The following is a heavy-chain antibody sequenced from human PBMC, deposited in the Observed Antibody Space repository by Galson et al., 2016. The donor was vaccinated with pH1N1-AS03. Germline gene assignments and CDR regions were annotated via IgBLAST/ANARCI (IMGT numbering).Heavy chain of an antibody. CDR1: EYIFSGYY. Sequence: SVKVSCKASEYIFSGYYMHWLRQTPGQGLEWMGWINPISGGTKYVQKFQGWVTMTSDTSINTGYLELRRLRSDDTAVYYCARDFGSGYMMGEAAFDIWGQGTMVIVSS. CDR2: INPISGGT. D-gene: IGHD3-22*01. CDR3: ARDFGSGYMMGEAAFDI. V-gene: IGHV1-2*04. J-gene: IGHJ3*02.